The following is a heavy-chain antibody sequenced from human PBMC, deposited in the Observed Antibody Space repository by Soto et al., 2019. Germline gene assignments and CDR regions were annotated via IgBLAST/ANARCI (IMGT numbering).Heavy chain of an antibody. CDR2: ISAYNGNT. V-gene: IGHV1-18*01. J-gene: IGHJ4*02. Sequence: QVQLVQSGAEVKKPGASVKVSCKASGYTFTSYGISWVRQAPGQGLEWMGWISAYNGNTNYAQKLQGRVTMTTDTXTXTXXMELRSPRSDDTAVDYCARDLGSITMVRGVITPGYWGQGTLVTVSS. D-gene: IGHD3-10*01. CDR1: GYTFTSYG. CDR3: ARDLGSITMVRGVITPGY.